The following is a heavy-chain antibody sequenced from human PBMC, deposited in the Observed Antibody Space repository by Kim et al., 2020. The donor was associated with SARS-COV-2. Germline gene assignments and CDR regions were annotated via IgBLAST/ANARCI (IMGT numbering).Heavy chain of an antibody. D-gene: IGHD6-13*01. J-gene: IGHJ4*02. CDR3: ASPRWYYFDY. Sequence: SNTYDADSEGGRFTITRDTSKNTLFLQMNSLRAEDTAVYYCASPRWYYFDYWGQGTLVTVSS. V-gene: IGHV3-23*05. CDR2: SNT.